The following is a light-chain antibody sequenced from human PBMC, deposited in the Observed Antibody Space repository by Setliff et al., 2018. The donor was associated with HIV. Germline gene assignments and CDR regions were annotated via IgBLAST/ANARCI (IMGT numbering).Light chain of an antibody. Sequence: QSALTQPASVSGSPGQSITISCTGSSNDVGGYNYVSWYQQRPGKAPKLMISEVSNRPSGVSNRFSGSKSGNTASLTISGLQTEDEADYYCSSFTSSSSYVFGTGTKVTVL. CDR1: SNDVGGYNY. J-gene: IGLJ1*01. V-gene: IGLV2-14*01. CDR2: EVS. CDR3: SSFTSSSSYV.